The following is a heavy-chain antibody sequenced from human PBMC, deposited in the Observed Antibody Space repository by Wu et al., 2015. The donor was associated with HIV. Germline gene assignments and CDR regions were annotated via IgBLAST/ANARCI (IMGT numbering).Heavy chain of an antibody. CDR1: GYTFTGYY. J-gene: IGHJ4*02. Sequence: QVQLVQSGAEVKKPGASVKVSCKASGYTFTGYYMHWVRQAPGQGLEWMGWINPNSGGTNYAQKFQGRVTMTRDTSISTAYMELSRLRSDDTAVYYCARAEAPGSRSYIFDYWGQGTLVTVSS. CDR2: INPNSGGT. D-gene: IGHD6-13*01. V-gene: IGHV1-2*02. CDR3: ARAEAPGSRSYIFDY.